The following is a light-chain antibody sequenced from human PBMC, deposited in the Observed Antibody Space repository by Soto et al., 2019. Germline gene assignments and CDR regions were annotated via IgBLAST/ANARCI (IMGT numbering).Light chain of an antibody. Sequence: DIQMTQSPSTLSASVGDRVTITCRASQSISGSLAWYQQKPGKAPKLLIYEASNLKSGVPSRFSGSGSGTEYTLTISILQPDDSASYYCQQYNGFCTFGKGTRVEIK. V-gene: IGKV1-5*03. CDR2: EAS. J-gene: IGKJ1*01. CDR3: QQYNGFCT. CDR1: QSISGS.